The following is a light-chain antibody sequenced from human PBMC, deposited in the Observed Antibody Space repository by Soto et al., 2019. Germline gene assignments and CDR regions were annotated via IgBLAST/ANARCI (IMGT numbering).Light chain of an antibody. CDR1: QSVSSNY. V-gene: IGKV3-20*01. CDR3: QQYGSSPPRFT. J-gene: IGKJ3*01. CDR2: GAS. Sequence: EIVMTQSPATLSVSPGERATLSCRASQSVSSNYLAWYQHKPGQAPRLLIYGASSRATGIPDRFSGSGSGTDFTLTISRLEPEDFAVYYCQQYGSSPPRFTFGPGTKVDI.